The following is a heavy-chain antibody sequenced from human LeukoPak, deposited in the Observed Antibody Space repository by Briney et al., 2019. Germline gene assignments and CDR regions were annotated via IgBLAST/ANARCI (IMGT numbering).Heavy chain of an antibody. CDR1: GFTFSSYD. CDR3: AKFSGSSSYYYYYMDV. V-gene: IGHV3-13*01. CDR2: IGTAGDT. J-gene: IGHJ6*03. Sequence: TGGSLRLSCAASGFTFSSYDMHWVRQVTGKGLEWVSAIGTAGDTFYPGSVKGRFTISRENAKNSLYLQMNSLRAGDTAVYYCAKFSGSSSYYYYYMDVWGKGTTVTVSS. D-gene: IGHD6-6*01.